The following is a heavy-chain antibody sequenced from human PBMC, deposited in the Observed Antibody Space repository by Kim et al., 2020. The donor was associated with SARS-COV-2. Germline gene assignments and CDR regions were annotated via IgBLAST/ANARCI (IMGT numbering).Heavy chain of an antibody. V-gene: IGHV4-59*08. CDR1: GGSISSYY. Sequence: SETLSLTCTVSGGSISSYYWSWIRQPPGKGLEWIGYIYYSGSTNYNPSLKSRVTISVDTSKNQFSLKLSSVTAAETAVYYCARPYYDILTGYYPYAFDI. J-gene: IGHJ3*02. D-gene: IGHD3-9*01. CDR3: ARPYYDILTGYYPYAFDI. CDR2: IYYSGST.